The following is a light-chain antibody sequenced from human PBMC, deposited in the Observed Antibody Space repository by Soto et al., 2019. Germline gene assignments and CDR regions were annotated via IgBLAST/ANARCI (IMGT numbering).Light chain of an antibody. J-gene: IGKJ1*01. CDR2: STS. V-gene: IGKV1-12*01. CDR1: QVISTW. Sequence: DIQMPQSPSSVSASVGDRVTITCRASQVISTWLAWYQQKPGKAPELLIYSTSSVXTGVHSRFRGSGSGTDFTLTIISLQHEDFATYYCQQSDSLPWTLGQGTKVDIK. CDR3: QQSDSLPWT.